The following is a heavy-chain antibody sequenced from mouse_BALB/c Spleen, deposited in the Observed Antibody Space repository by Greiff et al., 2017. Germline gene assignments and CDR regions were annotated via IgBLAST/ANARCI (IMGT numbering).Heavy chain of an antibody. D-gene: IGHD2-1*01. Sequence: QVQLQQSGPGLVAPSQSLSITCTVSGFSLTSYGVHWVRQPPGKGLEWLGVIWAGGSTNYNSALMSRLSISKDNSKSQVFLKMNSLQTDDTAMYYCARGNSEFAYWGQGTLVTVSA. J-gene: IGHJ3*01. V-gene: IGHV2-9*02. CDR3: ARGNSEFAY. CDR2: IWAGGST. CDR1: GFSLTSYG.